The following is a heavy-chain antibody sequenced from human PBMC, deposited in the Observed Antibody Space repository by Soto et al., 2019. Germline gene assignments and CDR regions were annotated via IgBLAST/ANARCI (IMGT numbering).Heavy chain of an antibody. Sequence: QVTLKESGPVLVKPTETLTLTCTVSGFSLSNARMGVSWIRQPPGKALEWLAHIFSNDEKSYSTSLKSRLTISKDTSKSQVVLTMTKMDPVDTATYYCARIRYFDWSINWYFDLWGGGTLVTVSS. CDR2: IFSNDEK. D-gene: IGHD3-9*01. J-gene: IGHJ2*01. V-gene: IGHV2-26*01. CDR1: GFSLSNARMG. CDR3: ARIRYFDWSINWYFDL.